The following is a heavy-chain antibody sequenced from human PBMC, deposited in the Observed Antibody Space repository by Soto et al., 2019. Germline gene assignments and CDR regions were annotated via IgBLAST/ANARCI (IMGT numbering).Heavy chain of an antibody. Sequence: GGSLRLSCAASGFTLSSYAMHWVRQAPGKGLEWVAVISYDGSNKYYADSVKGRFTISRDNSKNTLYLQMNSLRAEDTAVYYCARYRRGAFDYWGQGTLVTVSS. D-gene: IGHD3-16*01. V-gene: IGHV3-30-3*01. CDR2: ISYDGSNK. J-gene: IGHJ4*02. CDR3: ARYRRGAFDY. CDR1: GFTLSSYA.